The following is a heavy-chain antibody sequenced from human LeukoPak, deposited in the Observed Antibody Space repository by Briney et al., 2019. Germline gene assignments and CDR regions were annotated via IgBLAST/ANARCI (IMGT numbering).Heavy chain of an antibody. Sequence: GGSLRLSCVASGFIFNSFTMNWVRQAPGEGLQWLASISSSGTYIYYADSVKGQVTISRDNAKSSLYLQMNSLRVEDTAVYYCARDQERAVGALEYGGQGTLVTVSS. D-gene: IGHD1-26*01. CDR3: ARDQERAVGALEY. CDR2: ISSSGTYI. CDR1: GFIFNSFT. V-gene: IGHV3-21*01. J-gene: IGHJ4*02.